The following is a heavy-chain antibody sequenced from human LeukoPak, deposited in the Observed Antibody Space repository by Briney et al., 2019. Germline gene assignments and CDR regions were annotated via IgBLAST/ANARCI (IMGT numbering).Heavy chain of an antibody. J-gene: IGHJ5*02. V-gene: IGHV1-18*01. D-gene: IGHD6-19*01. Sequence: ASVKVSCKASGYTFTTYAISWVRRAPGQGLEWMGWISTYNGNTNYAQKFQGRVTMTRDMSTSTAYMELRSLRSDDTAVYYCARDPSSGWYLKGWFDHWGQGTLVTVSS. CDR3: ARDPSSGWYLKGWFDH. CDR1: GYTFTTYA. CDR2: ISTYNGNT.